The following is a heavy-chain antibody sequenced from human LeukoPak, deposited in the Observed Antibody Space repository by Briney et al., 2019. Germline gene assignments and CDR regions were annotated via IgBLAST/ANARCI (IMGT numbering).Heavy chain of an antibody. D-gene: IGHD4-17*01. CDR2: IITYNGNT. CDR3: AKTTVTSEEYFYYYMDV. CDR1: GYTFTSYG. Sequence: ASVKVSCKTSGYTFTSYGLSWVRQAPGQGLEWMGCIITYNGNTYYSQKLQGRVTMTTDTSTSTVYMELRSLRSDDTAVYYCAKTTVTSEEYFYYYMDVWGKGTTVTVSS. J-gene: IGHJ6*03. V-gene: IGHV1-18*01.